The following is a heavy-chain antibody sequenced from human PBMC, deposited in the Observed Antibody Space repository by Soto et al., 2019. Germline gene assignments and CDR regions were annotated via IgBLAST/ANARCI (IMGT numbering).Heavy chain of an antibody. CDR2: ISYDGSNK. CDR3: AKLRVGSGSYPP. Sequence: GGSLRLSCAASGFTFSSYGMHWVRQAPGKGLEWVAVISYDGSNKYYADSVKGRFTISRDNSKNTLYLQMNSLRAEDTAVYYCAKLRVGSGSYPPWGQGTLVTVSS. D-gene: IGHD3-10*01. V-gene: IGHV3-30*18. CDR1: GFTFSSYG. J-gene: IGHJ5*02.